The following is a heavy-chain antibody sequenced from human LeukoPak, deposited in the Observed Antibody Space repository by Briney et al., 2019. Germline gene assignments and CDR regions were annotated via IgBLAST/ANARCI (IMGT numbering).Heavy chain of an antibody. CDR3: AKFANYLVD. Sequence: SETLSLTCTVSGDSISSYYWSWNRQPPGKGLEYIGYVYYSGSTNSNPSLKSRVTISLDTSKNQFSLKLSSVTAADTAVYYCAKFANYLVDWGQGTLVTVSS. CDR1: GDSISSYY. V-gene: IGHV4-59*01. J-gene: IGHJ4*02. D-gene: IGHD4/OR15-4a*01. CDR2: VYYSGST.